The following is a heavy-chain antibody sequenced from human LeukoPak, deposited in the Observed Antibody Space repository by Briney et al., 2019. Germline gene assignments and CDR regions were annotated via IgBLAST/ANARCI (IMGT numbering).Heavy chain of an antibody. CDR1: GFTLSSYA. V-gene: IGHV3-23*01. J-gene: IGHJ5*02. CDR2: ISGSGGNT. Sequence: PGGSLRLSCAASGFTLSSYAMSWVRQAPGKGLEWVSDISGSGGNTYYADSVKVRFTISRDNSRNTLFLQMKSLRAEDTAVYYCAKDLLSYYYDSSGFGPWGQGTLVTVSS. D-gene: IGHD3-22*01. CDR3: AKDLLSYYYDSSGFGP.